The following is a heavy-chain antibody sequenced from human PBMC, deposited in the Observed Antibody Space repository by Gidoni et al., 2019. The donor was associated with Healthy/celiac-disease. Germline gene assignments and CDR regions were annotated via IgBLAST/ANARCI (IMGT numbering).Heavy chain of an antibody. V-gene: IGHV1-46*01. CDR3: ARWLGEDRIWEDAFDI. Sequence: QVQLVQSGAEVKKPGASVKVSCKASGYTFTSYYMHWVRQAPGQGLEWMGIINPSGGSTSYAQKFQGRVTMTRDTSTSTVYMELSSLRSEDTAVYYCARWLGEDRIWEDAFDIWGQGTMVTVSS. J-gene: IGHJ3*02. CDR1: GYTFTSYY. CDR2: INPSGGST. D-gene: IGHD3-10*01.